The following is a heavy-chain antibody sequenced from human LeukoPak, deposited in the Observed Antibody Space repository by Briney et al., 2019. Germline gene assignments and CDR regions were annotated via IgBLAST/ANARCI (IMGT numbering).Heavy chain of an antibody. CDR1: GGSISSSSYY. CDR2: IYYSGST. J-gene: IGHJ6*02. D-gene: IGHD3-22*01. Sequence: PSETLSLTCTVSGGSISSSSYYWGWIRQPPGKGLEWIGSIYYSGSTYYNPSPKSRVTISVDTSKNQFSLKLSSVTAADTAVYYCARRALRYYDSSGYPSYHYGMDVWGQGTTVTVSS. V-gene: IGHV4-39*01. CDR3: ARRALRYYDSSGYPSYHYGMDV.